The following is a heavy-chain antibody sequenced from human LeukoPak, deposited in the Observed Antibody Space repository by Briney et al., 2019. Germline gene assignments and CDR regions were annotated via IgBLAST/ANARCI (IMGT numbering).Heavy chain of an antibody. J-gene: IGHJ4*02. CDR2: INPNSGGT. Sequence: ASVKVSCKASGYTFTGYYMHWVRQAPGQGLEWMGWINPNSGGTNYAQKFQGRVTMTRDTSISTAYMELRRLRSDDTAVYYCARDMPAAARSFDYWGQGTLVTVSS. D-gene: IGHD2-2*01. CDR3: ARDMPAAARSFDY. CDR1: GYTFTGYY. V-gene: IGHV1-2*02.